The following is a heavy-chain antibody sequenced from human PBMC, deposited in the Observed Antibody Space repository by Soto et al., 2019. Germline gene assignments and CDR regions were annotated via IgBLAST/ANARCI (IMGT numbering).Heavy chain of an antibody. CDR2: ISAYNGNT. Sequence: QVQLVQSGAEVKKPGASVKVSCKASGYTFTSYGISWVRQAPGQGLEWMGWISAYNGNTNYAQKLQGRVTMTTDTSTSTAYIELRSLRSDDTAVYYCARDIATYGDYGMSDYWGQGTLVTVSS. CDR3: ARDIATYGDYGMSDY. V-gene: IGHV1-18*01. CDR1: GYTFTSYG. J-gene: IGHJ4*02. D-gene: IGHD4-17*01.